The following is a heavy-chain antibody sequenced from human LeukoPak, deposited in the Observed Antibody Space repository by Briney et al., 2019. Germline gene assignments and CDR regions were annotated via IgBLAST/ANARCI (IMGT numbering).Heavy chain of an antibody. J-gene: IGHJ5*02. Sequence: ASVKVSCKAPAYTFTRYYMHWVRQAPGQGLEWMGIINPSAGSTTYAQTFQGRVTMTRDTSTSTVYMELSSLRSEDTAVYYCARDLTLLWFGESLGEFDPWGQGTLVTVSS. V-gene: IGHV1-46*01. CDR1: AYTFTRYY. D-gene: IGHD3-10*01. CDR3: ARDLTLLWFGESLGEFDP. CDR2: INPSAGST.